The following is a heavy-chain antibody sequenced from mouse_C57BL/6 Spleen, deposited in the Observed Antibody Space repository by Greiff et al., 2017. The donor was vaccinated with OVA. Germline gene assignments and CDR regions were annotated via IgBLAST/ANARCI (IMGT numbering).Heavy chain of an antibody. V-gene: IGHV5-4*01. Sequence: VESGGGFVKPGGSLKLSCAASGFTFSSYAMSWVRQTPEKRLAWVATMSDGGSYTYYPDNVKGRFTISRDNAKNNLYLQMSHLKSEDTAMYYCARDDYGNEAWFAYWGQGTLVTVSA. CDR3: ARDDYGNEAWFAY. CDR1: GFTFSSYA. D-gene: IGHD2-1*01. J-gene: IGHJ3*01. CDR2: MSDGGSYT.